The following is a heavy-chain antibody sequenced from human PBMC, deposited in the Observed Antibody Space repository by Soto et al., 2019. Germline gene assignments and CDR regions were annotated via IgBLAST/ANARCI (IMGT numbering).Heavy chain of an antibody. CDR1: GGSISSSSYY. D-gene: IGHD6-19*01. CDR2: IYYSGST. CDR3: ARHEQWLVRWYFDY. V-gene: IGHV4-39*01. J-gene: IGHJ4*02. Sequence: SETLSLTCTVSGGSISSSSYYWGWIRQPPGKGLEWIGSIYYSGSTYYNPSLKSRVTISVDTSKNQFSLKLSSGTAADTAVYYCARHEQWLVRWYFDYWGQGTLVTVSS.